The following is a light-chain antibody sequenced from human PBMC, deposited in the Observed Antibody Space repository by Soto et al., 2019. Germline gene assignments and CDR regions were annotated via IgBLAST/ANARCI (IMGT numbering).Light chain of an antibody. CDR2: EVS. CDR3: SSYAGSNNLL. Sequence: QSVLTQPPSASGSPGQSVTISCTGTSSDVGGYNYVSWYRQHPGKAPNLMIYEVSKRPSGVPDRFSGSKSGNTASLTVSGLQAEDEADYYCSSYAGSNNLLFGGGTKLTVL. V-gene: IGLV2-8*01. CDR1: SSDVGGYNY. J-gene: IGLJ2*01.